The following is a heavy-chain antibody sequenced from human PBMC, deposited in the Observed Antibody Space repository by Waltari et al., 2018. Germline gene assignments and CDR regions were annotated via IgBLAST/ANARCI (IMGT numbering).Heavy chain of an antibody. D-gene: IGHD3-22*01. CDR2: ISWNSGRV. CDR3: AKSHYYDSSGYPRDWYFDL. Sequence: EVQLVESGGGLVQPGRSLRLACAASGFTFDDYAMHSVRQAPAQCLEWVSGISWNSGRVGSAASVKGRFTISRDNAKNSLYLQMNSLRAEGTALYYCAKSHYYDSSGYPRDWYFDLWGRGTLVTVSS. CDR1: GFTFDDYA. V-gene: IGHV3-9*01. J-gene: IGHJ2*01.